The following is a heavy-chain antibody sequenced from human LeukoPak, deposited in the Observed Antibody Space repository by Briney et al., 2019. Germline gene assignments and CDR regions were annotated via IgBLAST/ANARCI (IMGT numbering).Heavy chain of an antibody. CDR3: AKDRPNYYGSNGHYYKLNGDC. D-gene: IGHD3-22*01. J-gene: IGHJ4*02. Sequence: GGSLRLSCAASGFTFSSYAMSWVRQAPGKGLEWVSSITSSGAATYHADSVKGRFTISRDNSDNTLYLQMNSLRAEDTAVYYCAKDRPNYYGSNGHYYKLNGDCWGQGTLVTVSS. CDR1: GFTFSSYA. V-gene: IGHV3-23*01. CDR2: ITSSGAAT.